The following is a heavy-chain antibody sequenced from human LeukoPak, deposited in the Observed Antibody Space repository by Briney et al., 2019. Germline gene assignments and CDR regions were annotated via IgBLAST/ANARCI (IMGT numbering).Heavy chain of an antibody. J-gene: IGHJ6*02. D-gene: IGHD6-19*01. V-gene: IGHV3-21*01. CDR1: GFTFSTYS. CDR2: ISSSSNYI. CDR3: ARPVAAYYYYYGMDV. Sequence: GSLRLSCAASGFTFSTYSMNWVRQAPGKGLEWVSSISSSSNYIYYADSVKGRFTISRDNAKNSLYLQMNSLRAEDTAVYYCARPVAAYYYYYGMDVWGQGTTVTVSS.